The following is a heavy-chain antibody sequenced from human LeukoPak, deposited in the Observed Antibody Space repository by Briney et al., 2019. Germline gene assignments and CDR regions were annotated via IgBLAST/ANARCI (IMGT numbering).Heavy chain of an antibody. J-gene: IGHJ4*02. V-gene: IGHV3-53*01. Sequence: GGSLRLSCAASGFTVSSNYMSWVRQAPGKGLEWVSVIYSGGSTYYADSVKGRFTISRDNSKNTLYLQMNSLRAEDTAVYYCARGPSWFKLDYWGQGTLVTVSS. CDR2: IYSGGST. D-gene: IGHD3-10*01. CDR1: GFTVSSNY. CDR3: ARGPSWFKLDY.